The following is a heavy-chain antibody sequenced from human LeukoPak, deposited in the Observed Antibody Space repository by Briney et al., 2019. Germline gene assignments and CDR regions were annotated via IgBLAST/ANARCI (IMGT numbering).Heavy chain of an antibody. V-gene: IGHV4-59*01. J-gene: IGHJ5*02. CDR1: GGSISSYY. Sequence: PSETLSLTCTVSGGSISSYYWSWIRQPPGKGLEWIGYIYYSGSTNYNPSLKSRVTISVDTSKNQFSLKLSSVTAADTAVYYYARESWYYDSSGYLYNWFDPWGQGTLVTVSS. D-gene: IGHD3-22*01. CDR3: ARESWYYDSSGYLYNWFDP. CDR2: IYYSGST.